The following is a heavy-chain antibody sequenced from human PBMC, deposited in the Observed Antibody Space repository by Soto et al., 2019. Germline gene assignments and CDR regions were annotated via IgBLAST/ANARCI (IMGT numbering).Heavy chain of an antibody. D-gene: IGHD3-10*01. J-gene: IGHJ6*02. Sequence: EVQLVESGGGLVQPGGSLRLSCAASGIPVSSNYMTWVRQAPGKGLEWVSVLRSGGDTYYANSVKGRFTISRHDSTNTLFLQMNSLTPEDTAVYYCARDGPYYYASRMDVWGQGTTVTVSS. CDR1: GIPVSSNY. V-gene: IGHV3-53*04. CDR2: LRSGGDT. CDR3: ARDGPYYYASRMDV.